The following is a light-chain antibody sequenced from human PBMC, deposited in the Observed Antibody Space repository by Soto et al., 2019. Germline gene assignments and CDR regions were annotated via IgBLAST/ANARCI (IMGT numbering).Light chain of an antibody. CDR1: SSNIGSDS. J-gene: IGLJ1*01. V-gene: IGLV1-44*01. Sequence: QSVLTQPPSASGIPGQRVTISCSGSSSNIGSDSVNWYQQLPGTAPKLLIPKNNHRPSGVPDRFSGSRSGTSASLAISGLQSEDEADYYCATWDDSLNGYVFGTGTKVTVL. CDR2: KNN. CDR3: ATWDDSLNGYV.